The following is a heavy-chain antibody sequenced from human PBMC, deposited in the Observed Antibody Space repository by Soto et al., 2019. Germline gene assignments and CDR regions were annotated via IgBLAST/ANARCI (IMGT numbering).Heavy chain of an antibody. CDR3: ARGVDTSGWYDH. D-gene: IGHD6-19*01. Sequence: GESLKISCKGSGYSFSSYRIGWVRQVPGKGLEWMGIIYPGDSDTRYSPSFQGHVTISADKSNNTAYLQWSSLKAADRAMYYCARGVDTSGWYDHWGQGTLVTVSS. V-gene: IGHV5-51*01. CDR2: IYPGDSDT. CDR1: GYSFSSYR. J-gene: IGHJ4*02.